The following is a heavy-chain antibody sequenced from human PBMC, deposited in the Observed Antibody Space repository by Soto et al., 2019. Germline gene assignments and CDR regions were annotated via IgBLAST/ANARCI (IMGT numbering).Heavy chain of an antibody. CDR3: ARDVSYGDPKGN. D-gene: IGHD4-17*01. Sequence: SETLSLTCAVYGGSFSGYYWSWIRQHPGKGLEWIGEINHSGSTNYNPSLKSRVTISVDTSKNQFSLKLSSVTAADTAVYYCARDVSYGDPKGNWGQGTLVAVSS. CDR1: GGSFSGYY. CDR2: INHSGST. V-gene: IGHV4-34*01. J-gene: IGHJ4*01.